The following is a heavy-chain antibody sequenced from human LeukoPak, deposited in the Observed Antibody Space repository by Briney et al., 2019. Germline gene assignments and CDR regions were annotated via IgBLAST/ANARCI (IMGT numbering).Heavy chain of an antibody. CDR1: GGSINSYY. CDR3: ARLGQPDAFDI. CDR2: IYYSGST. V-gene: IGHV4-59*01. Sequence: SETLSLTCTVSGGSINSYYWSWIRQPPGKGLEWIGYIYYSGSTNYNPSLKSRVTISRDTSKNQFSLKLRSVTAADTAVYFCARLGQPDAFDIWGQGTMVTVSS. J-gene: IGHJ3*02. D-gene: IGHD7-27*01.